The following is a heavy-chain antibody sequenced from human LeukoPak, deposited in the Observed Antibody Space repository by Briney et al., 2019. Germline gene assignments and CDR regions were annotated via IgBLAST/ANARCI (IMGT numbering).Heavy chain of an antibody. J-gene: IGHJ4*02. CDR2: FYASGST. CDR1: GGSISSYY. CDR3: ASGTRHSSRYWVLDY. V-gene: IGHV4-4*07. Sequence: SETLSLTCTVSGGSISSYYWKWIRQPAGKGLEWIGRFYASGSTPYPPSLTSRLTLSVDPSTNQFSLKLSSVTAADTAVYYCASGTRHSSRYWVLDYWGQGTLVTVSS. D-gene: IGHD3-22*01.